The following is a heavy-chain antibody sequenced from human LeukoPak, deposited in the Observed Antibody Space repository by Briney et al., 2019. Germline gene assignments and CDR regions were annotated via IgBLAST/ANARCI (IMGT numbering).Heavy chain of an antibody. CDR1: GGTFSSYA. V-gene: IGHV1-69*13. J-gene: IGHJ4*02. Sequence: RASVKVSCKASGGTFSSYAISWVRQAPGQGLEWMGGIIPIFGTANCAQKFQGRVTITADESTSTAYMELSSLRSEDTAVYYCARDSRGEYYGSGSSYFDYWGQGTLVTVSS. CDR3: ARDSRGEYYGSGSSYFDY. CDR2: IIPIFGTA. D-gene: IGHD3-10*01.